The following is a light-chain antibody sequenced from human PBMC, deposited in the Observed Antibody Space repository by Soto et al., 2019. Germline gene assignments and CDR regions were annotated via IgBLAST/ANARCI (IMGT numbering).Light chain of an antibody. CDR2: LNSDGSH. V-gene: IGLV4-69*01. Sequence: QPVLTQSPSASASLGASVKLTCTLSSGHSSYAIAWHQQQPEKGPRYLMKLNSDGSHSKGDGIPDRFSGSGSGAERYLTISSLQSEDEADYYCQTWGTGIQVVFGGGTKVTVL. CDR3: QTWGTGIQVV. J-gene: IGLJ2*01. CDR1: SGHSSYA.